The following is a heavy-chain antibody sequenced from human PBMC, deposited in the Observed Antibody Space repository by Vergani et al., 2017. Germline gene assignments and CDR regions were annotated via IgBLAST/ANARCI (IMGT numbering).Heavy chain of an antibody. V-gene: IGHV1-2*02. D-gene: IGHD6-13*01. J-gene: IGHJ4*02. Sequence: QVQLVQSGAEVKKPGSSVKVSCKASGGTFSSYAISWVRQAPGQGLEWMGWINPNSGGTNYAQKFQGRVTMTRDTSISTAYMELSRLRSDDTAVYYCARYSSSWIDYWGQGTLVTVSS. CDR1: GGTFSSYA. CDR2: INPNSGGT. CDR3: ARYSSSWIDY.